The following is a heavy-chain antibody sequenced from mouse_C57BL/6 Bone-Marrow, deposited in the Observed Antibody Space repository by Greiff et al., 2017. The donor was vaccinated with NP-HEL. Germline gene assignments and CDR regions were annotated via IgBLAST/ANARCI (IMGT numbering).Heavy chain of an antibody. CDR2: IDPSDSYT. CDR1: GYTFTSYW. J-gene: IGHJ1*03. D-gene: IGHD1-1*01. Sequence: QVQLQQPGAELVKPGASVKLSCKASGYTFTSYWMQWVKQRPGQGLEWIGEIDPSDSYTNYNQKFKGKATLTVDTSSSTAYMQLSSLTSEDSAVYYCARGGYYGSSYCWYFDVWGTGTTVTVSS. V-gene: IGHV1-50*01. CDR3: ARGGYYGSSYCWYFDV.